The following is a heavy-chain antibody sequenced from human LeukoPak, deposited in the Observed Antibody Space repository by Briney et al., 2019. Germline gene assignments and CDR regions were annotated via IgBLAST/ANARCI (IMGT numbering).Heavy chain of an antibody. J-gene: IGHJ4*02. CDR2: IYGAGDT. CDR3: ASASYNNILY. Sequence: PGGSLRLSCTASGFTVSGDYVAWVRQAPGKGLEFLSVIYGAGDTYYADSVKGRFTLFRDDSQNAVYLQMNSLRAEDTAVYYCASASYNNILYWGQGTLVTVSS. CDR1: GFTVSGDY. V-gene: IGHV3-66*01. D-gene: IGHD3-9*01.